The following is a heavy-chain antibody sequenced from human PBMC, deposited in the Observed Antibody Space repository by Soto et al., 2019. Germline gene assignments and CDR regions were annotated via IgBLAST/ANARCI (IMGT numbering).Heavy chain of an antibody. D-gene: IGHD3-3*01. CDR3: AREPQGVTTYYDFWSGCSNWFDP. Sequence: HPGGSLRLSCAASGFTFSSYAMHWVRQAPGKGLEWVAVISYDGSNKYYADSVKGRFTISRDNSKNTQYLQMNSLRAEDTAVYYFAREPQGVTTYYDFWSGCSNWFDPWGQGSLVTVSS. V-gene: IGHV3-30-3*01. CDR2: ISYDGSNK. J-gene: IGHJ5*02. CDR1: GFTFSSYA.